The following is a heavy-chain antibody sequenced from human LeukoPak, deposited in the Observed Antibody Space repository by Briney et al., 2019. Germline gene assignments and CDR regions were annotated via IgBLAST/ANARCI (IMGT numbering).Heavy chain of an antibody. CDR2: ISNDGSNK. V-gene: IGHV3-30*18. Sequence: GGSLRLSCAASGFTVSSYGMHWVRQAPAKGLEWVAVISNDGSNKYYADSVKGRFTISRDNSKNTLYLQMNSLRAEDTAVYYCAKSTASGYSNDYWGQGTLVTVSS. CDR1: GFTVSSYG. CDR3: AKSTASGYSNDY. J-gene: IGHJ4*02. D-gene: IGHD3-22*01.